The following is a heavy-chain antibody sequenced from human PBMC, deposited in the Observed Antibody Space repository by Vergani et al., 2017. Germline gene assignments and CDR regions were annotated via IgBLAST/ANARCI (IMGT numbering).Heavy chain of an antibody. CDR1: GGSISSGSYY. CDR2: IYTSGST. Sequence: QVQLQESGPGLVKPSQTLSLTCTVSGGSISSGSYYWSWIRQPAGKGLEWIGRIYTSGSTNYNPSLKSRVTISVDTSKNQFSLKLSSVTAADTAVYYCARAYSGYDSYYGMDVWSQGP. J-gene: IGHJ6*02. D-gene: IGHD5-12*01. V-gene: IGHV4-61*02. CDR3: ARAYSGYDSYYGMDV.